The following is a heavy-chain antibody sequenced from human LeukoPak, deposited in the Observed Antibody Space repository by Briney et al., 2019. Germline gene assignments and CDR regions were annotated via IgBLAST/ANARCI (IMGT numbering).Heavy chain of an antibody. J-gene: IGHJ6*03. CDR3: AKDMGDYGDFNYYYYYMDV. Sequence: KSGGSLRLSCAASGFGFSSYTMNWVRQAPGKGLEWVSSIDSSSSYIYYAGSVKGRFTISRDNARNSLYLQMNSLRAEDTAVYYCAKDMGDYGDFNYYYYYMDVWGKGTTVTVSS. CDR2: IDSSSSYI. V-gene: IGHV3-21*01. CDR1: GFGFSSYT. D-gene: IGHD4-17*01.